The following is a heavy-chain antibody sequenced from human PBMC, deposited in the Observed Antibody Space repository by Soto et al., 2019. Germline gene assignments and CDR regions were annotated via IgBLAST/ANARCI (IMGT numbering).Heavy chain of an antibody. CDR1: GFTFDDYA. Sequence: EVQLVESGGGLVQPGRSLRLSCAASGFTFDDYAMHWVRQAPGKGLEWVSGISWNSGSIGYADSVKGRFTISRDNAKNSLYLQMNSLRAEDTALYYCAKDFSWYDYGMDVWGQGPTVTVSS. CDR3: AKDFSWYDYGMDV. V-gene: IGHV3-9*01. CDR2: ISWNSGSI. D-gene: IGHD6-13*01. J-gene: IGHJ6*02.